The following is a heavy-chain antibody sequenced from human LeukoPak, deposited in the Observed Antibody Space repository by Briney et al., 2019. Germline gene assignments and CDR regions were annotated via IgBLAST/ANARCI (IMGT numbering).Heavy chain of an antibody. D-gene: IGHD6-13*01. CDR3: ARAPRSSSWANWFDP. CDR1: GYTFTSYG. CDR2: ISAYNGNT. Sequence: GASVKVSCKASGYTFTSYGISWVRQAPGQGLEWMGWISAYNGNTNYAQKLQGRVTMTTDTSTSTAYMELRSLRSGDTAVYYCARAPRSSSWANWFDPWGQGTLVTVSS. J-gene: IGHJ5*02. V-gene: IGHV1-18*04.